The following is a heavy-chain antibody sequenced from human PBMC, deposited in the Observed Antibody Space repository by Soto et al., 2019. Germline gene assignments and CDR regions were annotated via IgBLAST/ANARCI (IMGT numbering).Heavy chain of an antibody. V-gene: IGHV4-59*08. CDR3: ARHGRQWLVPYYDY. J-gene: IGHJ4*02. D-gene: IGHD6-19*01. CDR2: IYYSGST. CDR1: GGSISSYY. Sequence: QVQLQESGPGLVKPSETLSLTCTVSGGSISSYYWSWIRQSPGKGLEWIGYIYYSGSTNYNPSLKSRVTISVDTSKNQFSLKPSSVTAADTAVYYCARHGRQWLVPYYDYWGQGTLVTVSS.